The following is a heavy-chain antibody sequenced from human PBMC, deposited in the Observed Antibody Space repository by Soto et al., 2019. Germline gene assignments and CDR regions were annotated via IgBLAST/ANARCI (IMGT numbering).Heavy chain of an antibody. D-gene: IGHD4-4*01. Sequence: QVQLQESGPGLVKPSQTLSLTCTVSGGSISSGGYYWSWIRQHPGKGLEWIGYIYYSGSTYYNPSLKSRVTISVDTSKNPFSLKLSSVTAADTAVYYCARVGGAYSNYVGGYVDYWGQGTLVTVSS. CDR3: ARVGGAYSNYVGGYVDY. CDR1: GGSISSGGYY. CDR2: IYYSGST. J-gene: IGHJ4*02. V-gene: IGHV4-31*03.